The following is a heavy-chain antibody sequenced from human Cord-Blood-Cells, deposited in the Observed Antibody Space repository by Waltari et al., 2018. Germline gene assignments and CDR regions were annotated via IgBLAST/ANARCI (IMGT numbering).Heavy chain of an antibody. CDR3: ARVVSVVVPAAIDY. J-gene: IGHJ4*02. D-gene: IGHD2-2*01. CDR1: GYTFPGYS. Sequence: QVQLVQSGAEVKKPGASVKVSCKAAGYTFPGYSMHWVREPHGQGLEWMGWINPNSGGTNYAQKFQGRVTMTRDTSISTAYMELSRLRSDDTAVYYCARVVSVVVPAAIDYWGQGTLVTVSS. CDR2: INPNSGGT. V-gene: IGHV1-2*02.